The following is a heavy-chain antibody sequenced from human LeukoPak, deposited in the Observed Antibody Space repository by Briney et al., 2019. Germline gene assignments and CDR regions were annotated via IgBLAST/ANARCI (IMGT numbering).Heavy chain of an antibody. CDR2: IYPGDSDT. V-gene: IGHV5-51*01. CDR3: ARPLDCSGGSCYPRNAFDI. D-gene: IGHD2-15*01. J-gene: IGHJ3*02. CDR1: GYSLTSYW. Sequence: GESLKISCKGSGYSLTSYWIGWVRQMPGKGLEWMGIIYPGDSDTRYSPSFQGQVTISADKSISTAYLQWSSLKASDTAMYYCARPLDCSGGSCYPRNAFDIWGQGTMVTVSS.